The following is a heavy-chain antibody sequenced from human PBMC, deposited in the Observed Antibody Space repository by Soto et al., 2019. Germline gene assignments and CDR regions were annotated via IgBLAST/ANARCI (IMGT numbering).Heavy chain of an antibody. CDR1: GYTFTSYA. CDR2: INAGNGNT. Sequence: QVQLVQSGAEVKKPGASVKVSCKASGYTFTSYAMHWVRQAPGQRLEWMGWINAGNGNTKYSQKFQGRVTITRDTSASTAYMELSSLRSEDTAVYYYARDPPLGDPFDYWGQGTLVTVSS. V-gene: IGHV1-3*01. CDR3: ARDPPLGDPFDY. J-gene: IGHJ4*02.